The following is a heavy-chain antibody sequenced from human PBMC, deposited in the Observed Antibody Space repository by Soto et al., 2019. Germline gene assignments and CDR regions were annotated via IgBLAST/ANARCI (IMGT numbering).Heavy chain of an antibody. D-gene: IGHD3-22*01. CDR3: ARPRYDGSGTPFDH. CDR2: INSEGSST. J-gene: IGHJ4*02. Sequence: EVQLVESGGGLVQPGGSLRLSCAASGFTFSSYWMHWVRQAPGKGLVWVSGINSEGSSTDYADSVKGRFIMSRDNAKNTLYLQMNSLRAEDTAVYYCARPRYDGSGTPFDHWGLGTLVTVSS. V-gene: IGHV3-74*01. CDR1: GFTFSSYW.